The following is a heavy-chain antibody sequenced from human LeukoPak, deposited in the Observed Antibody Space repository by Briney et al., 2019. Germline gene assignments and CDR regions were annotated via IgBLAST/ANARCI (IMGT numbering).Heavy chain of an antibody. D-gene: IGHD6-13*01. CDR3: ARCMVLSQGWCNWFDP. CDR2: IGIGGGGT. Sequence: GGSLRLSCAASGFDLTTYAMTWVRQAPAKGLEWVSSIGIGGGGTYYADSVKGRFTISRDNSENTLHLQMNNLRVEDTARYFCARCMVLSQGWCNWFDPWGQGTLVTVSS. CDR1: GFDLTTYA. V-gene: IGHV3-23*01. J-gene: IGHJ5*02.